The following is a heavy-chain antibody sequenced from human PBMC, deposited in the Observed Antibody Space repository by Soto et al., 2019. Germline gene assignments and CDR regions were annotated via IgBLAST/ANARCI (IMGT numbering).Heavy chain of an antibody. CDR2: ISYDGSNK. J-gene: IGHJ4*02. CDR3: AREATVTTADYFDY. CDR1: GFTFSSYA. V-gene: IGHV3-30-3*01. D-gene: IGHD4-17*01. Sequence: GGSLRLSCAASGFTFSSYAMHWVRQAPGKGLEWVAVISYDGSNKYYADSVKGRFTISRDNSKNTLYLQMNSLRAEDTAVYYCAREATVTTADYFDYWGQGTLVTVSS.